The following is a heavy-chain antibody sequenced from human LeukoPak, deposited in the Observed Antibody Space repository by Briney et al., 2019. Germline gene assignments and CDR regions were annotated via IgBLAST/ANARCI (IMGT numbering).Heavy chain of an antibody. V-gene: IGHV3-23*01. CDR2: ISASGGST. J-gene: IGHJ4*02. CDR3: ARDSNYDTSGHYY. CDR1: GFTFSSSA. D-gene: IGHD3-22*01. Sequence: GGSLRLSCAASGFTFSSSAMSWVRQVPGKGLEWVSGISASGGSTSYADSVRGRFTISRDNSKNTLYVQMNSLRAEDTAVYYCARDSNYDTSGHYYWGQGTLVTVSS.